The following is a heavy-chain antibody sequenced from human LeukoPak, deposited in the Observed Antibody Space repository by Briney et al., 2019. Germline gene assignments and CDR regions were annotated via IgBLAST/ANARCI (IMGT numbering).Heavy chain of an antibody. J-gene: IGHJ4*02. CDR2: IREDGTEK. V-gene: IGHV3-7*01. CDR1: GFTFRGAW. CDR3: ARHVGISF. Sequence: GGPLRPSCTASGFTFRGAWMTWVRQAPGEGLEWVANIREDGTEKHYVDSVKGRFTISRDNAKNSLFLQMSNLRDDDTAIYYCARHVGISFWGQGTLVTVSS. D-gene: IGHD7-27*01.